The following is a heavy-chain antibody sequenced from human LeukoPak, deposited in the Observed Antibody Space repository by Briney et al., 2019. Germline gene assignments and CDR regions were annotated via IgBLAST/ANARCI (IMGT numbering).Heavy chain of an antibody. D-gene: IGHD6-13*01. J-gene: IGHJ4*02. V-gene: IGHV3-23*01. Sequence: PGGSLRLSCAASGFTFSDYYMSWIRQAPGKGLEWVSAISGGGGSTDYADSVKGRLTISRDNYKNTLYLQMNSLRAEDTAIYYCAKLYSSSWYANIDYWGQGTLVTVSS. CDR1: GFTFSDYY. CDR2: ISGGGGST. CDR3: AKLYSSSWYANIDY.